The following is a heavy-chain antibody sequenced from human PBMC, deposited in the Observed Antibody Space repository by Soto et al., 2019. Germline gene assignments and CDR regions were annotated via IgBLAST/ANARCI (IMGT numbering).Heavy chain of an antibody. V-gene: IGHV1-8*01. CDR1: GYTFTSYD. CDR2: MNPNSGNQ. D-gene: IGHD3-22*01. J-gene: IGHJ4*02. Sequence: ASVKVSCKASGYTFTSYDINWVRQASGQGLEWMGWMNPNSGNQGSAQKFQGRVTMTRSTSINRAYMELSSLRSEDTAVYYCERGKDYYDSSGYNDYWGQGTPVTVSS. CDR3: ERGKDYYDSSGYNDY.